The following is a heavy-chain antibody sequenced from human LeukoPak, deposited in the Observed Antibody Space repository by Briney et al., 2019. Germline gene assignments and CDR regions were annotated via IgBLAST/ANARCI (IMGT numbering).Heavy chain of an antibody. CDR2: ISAYNDNT. V-gene: IGHV1-18*01. D-gene: IGHD6-13*01. J-gene: IGHJ6*02. CDR3: AKGAPYHSISWYLMVDYNFGMDV. Sequence: ASVKDSCKASGYTFSSHGINWVRQAPGQGLEWMGWISAYNDNTEYAQKFQDRVSMTTDTSTSTAYMELRSLRSDDTAVYYCAKGAPYHSISWYLMVDYNFGMDVWGQGTTLTVSS. CDR1: GYTFSSHG.